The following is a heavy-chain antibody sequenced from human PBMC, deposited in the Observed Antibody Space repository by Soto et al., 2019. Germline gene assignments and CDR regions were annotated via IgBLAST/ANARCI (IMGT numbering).Heavy chain of an antibody. CDR3: ARDVSGGTYPWFFDL. V-gene: IGHV1-18*04. Sequence: QGQLVQSGAEVKKPGASVNVSCKASGYTSSIYGISWVRQAPGQGLEWMAWISGYNGNTKYAQKFQGRVTVATDTTTTGAYMELRSLRSDDTAVDYCARDVSGGTYPWFFDLWGRGTLVTVSS. CDR2: ISGYNGNT. D-gene: IGHD1-26*01. CDR1: GYTSSIYG. J-gene: IGHJ2*01.